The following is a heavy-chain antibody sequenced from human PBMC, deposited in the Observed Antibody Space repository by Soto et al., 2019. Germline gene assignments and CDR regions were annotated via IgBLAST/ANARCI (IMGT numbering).Heavy chain of an antibody. V-gene: IGHV5-51*01. D-gene: IGHD3-9*01. CDR1: GYTFTSYW. Sequence: GESLKISCKGSGYTFTSYWIAWVRQTPGKGLEWMGIVFPGDSHTRYSPSFQGQVTISFDKSISTAYLQWSTLKASDTAMYYCARPRSTGYYLGFDYWGQGTLVTVSS. CDR2: VFPGDSHT. J-gene: IGHJ4*02. CDR3: ARPRSTGYYLGFDY.